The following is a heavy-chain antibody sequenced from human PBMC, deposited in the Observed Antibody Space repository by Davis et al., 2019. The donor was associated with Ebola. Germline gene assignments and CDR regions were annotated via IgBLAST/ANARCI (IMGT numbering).Heavy chain of an antibody. CDR2: IIPIFGTA. CDR1: GGTFSSYA. V-gene: IGHV1-69*13. CDR3: AREVVVREANWFDP. D-gene: IGHD3-22*01. J-gene: IGHJ5*02. Sequence: SVKVSCKASGGTFSSYAISWVRQAPGQGLEWMGGIIPIFGTANYAQKFQGSVTITADESTSTAYMELSSLRSEDTAVDYCAREVVVREANWFDPWGQGTLVTVSS.